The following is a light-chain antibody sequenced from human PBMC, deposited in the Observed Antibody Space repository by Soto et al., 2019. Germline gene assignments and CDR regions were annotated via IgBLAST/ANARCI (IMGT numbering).Light chain of an antibody. CDR1: QTISSW. CDR3: QHYNSYSEA. CDR2: KAS. V-gene: IGKV1-5*03. J-gene: IGKJ1*01. Sequence: DIQMTQSPSTLSGSVGDRVTITCRASQTISSWLAWYQQKPGKAPKLLIYKASTLKSGVPSRFSGSGSGTEFTLTIISLQPDDFATYYCQHYNSYSEAFGQWTKV.